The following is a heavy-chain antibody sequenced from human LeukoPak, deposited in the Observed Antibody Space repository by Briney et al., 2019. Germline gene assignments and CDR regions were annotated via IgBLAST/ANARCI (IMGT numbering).Heavy chain of an antibody. Sequence: GGSLRLSCAASGFTFSSYGMHWVRQAPGKGLEWVAFIRYDGSNKYYADSVKGRFTISRDNSKNTLYLQMNSLRAEDTAVYYCARAAAFQVVPYFDYWGQGTLVTVSS. V-gene: IGHV3-30*02. D-gene: IGHD3-22*01. CDR1: GFTFSSYG. CDR2: IRYDGSNK. J-gene: IGHJ4*02. CDR3: ARAAAFQVVPYFDY.